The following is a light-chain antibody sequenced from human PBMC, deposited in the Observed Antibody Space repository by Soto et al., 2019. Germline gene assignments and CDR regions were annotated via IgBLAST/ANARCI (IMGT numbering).Light chain of an antibody. Sequence: QSVLTQPASVSGSPGQSITIACTETSRDVGGYNYVSWYQQYPGKAPRLVISYVSNRPSGVSNRFSGSKSGNSASLTISGLQAEYEADYYCSSYTSSSTYVFGTGTKLTVL. CDR3: SSYTSSSTYV. CDR1: SRDVGGYNY. J-gene: IGLJ1*01. CDR2: YVS. V-gene: IGLV2-14*01.